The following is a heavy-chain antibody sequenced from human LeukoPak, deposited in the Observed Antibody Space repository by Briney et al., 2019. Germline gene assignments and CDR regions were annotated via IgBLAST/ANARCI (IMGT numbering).Heavy chain of an antibody. J-gene: IGHJ4*02. CDR1: GYTFTSYG. V-gene: IGHV1-18*01. D-gene: IGHD1-1*01. CDR3: ARVTFGLERRYDGQYFDY. CDR2: ISAYNGNT. Sequence: ASVKVSCKASGYTFTSYGISWVRQAPGQGLEWMGWISAYNGNTNYAQKLQGRVTMTTDTSTSTAYMELRSLRSDDTAVYYCARVTFGLERRYDGQYFDYWGQGTLVTVSS.